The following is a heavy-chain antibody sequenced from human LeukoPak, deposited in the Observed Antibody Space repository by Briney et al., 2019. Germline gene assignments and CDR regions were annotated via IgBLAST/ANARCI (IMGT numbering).Heavy chain of an antibody. CDR3: ARAAQHYDFWSGSHLDYMDV. Sequence: SVKVSCKASGGTFSSYAISWVRQAPGQGLEWMGGIIPIFGTANYAQKFQGRVTITTDESTSTAYMELSSLRSEDTAVYYCARAAQHYDFWSGSHLDYMDVWGKGTTVTVSS. CDR2: IIPIFGTA. V-gene: IGHV1-69*05. J-gene: IGHJ6*03. D-gene: IGHD3-3*01. CDR1: GGTFSSYA.